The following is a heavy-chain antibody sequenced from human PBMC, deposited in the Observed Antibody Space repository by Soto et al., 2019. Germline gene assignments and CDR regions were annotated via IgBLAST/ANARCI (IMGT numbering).Heavy chain of an antibody. Sequence: QVQLQESGPGLVKPSETLSLTCTVSGGSVTSGDYYWTWIRQHPEKGLEWIGHIYSRGSTYYNPSLKSRVAISVDTSKTQFSLKVTCMTAADTAVYFCARAQGSQRTYSAGQFDLWGQGTLVTVSS. D-gene: IGHD3-10*01. CDR3: ARAQGSQRTYSAGQFDL. CDR1: GGSVTSGDYY. J-gene: IGHJ5*02. V-gene: IGHV4-31*03. CDR2: IYSRGST.